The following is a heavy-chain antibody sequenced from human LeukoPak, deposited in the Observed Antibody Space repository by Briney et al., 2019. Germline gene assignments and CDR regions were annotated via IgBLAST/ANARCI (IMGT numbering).Heavy chain of an antibody. J-gene: IGHJ4*02. Sequence: GASVKVSCKASGYTFTGYYMHWVRQAPGQGLEWMGIINPSGGATSYAQKFQGRVTMTRDMSTSTVYMELSSLRSEDTAVYYCARMGGTVVTPIIVWGQGTLVTVSS. CDR3: ARMGGTVVTPIIV. CDR1: GYTFTGYY. CDR2: INPSGGAT. V-gene: IGHV1-46*01. D-gene: IGHD4-23*01.